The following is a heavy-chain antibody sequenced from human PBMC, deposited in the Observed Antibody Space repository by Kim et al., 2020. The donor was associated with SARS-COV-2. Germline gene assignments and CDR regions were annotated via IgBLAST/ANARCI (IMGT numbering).Heavy chain of an antibody. Sequence: DSGKGRFTISRDNSKNTRYLQMNGLRAEDTAVYYCARGEYYDFWSGYYCDYWGQGTLVTVSS. D-gene: IGHD3-3*01. CDR3: ARGEYYDFWSGYYCDY. J-gene: IGHJ4*02. V-gene: IGHV3-30*07.